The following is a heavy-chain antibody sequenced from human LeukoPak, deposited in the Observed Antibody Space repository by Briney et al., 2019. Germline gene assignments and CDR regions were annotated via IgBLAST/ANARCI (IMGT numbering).Heavy chain of an antibody. D-gene: IGHD6-19*01. CDR1: GGSFSGYY. V-gene: IGHV4-34*01. J-gene: IGHJ4*02. CDR2: INHSGST. CDR3: ARLGSGSSGWYP. Sequence: PSETLSLTCAVYGGSFSGYYWSWIRQPPGKGLEWIGEINHSGSTNYNPSLKSRVTISVDTSKNQFSLKLSSVTAADTAVYYCARLGSGSSGWYPWGQGTLVTVSS.